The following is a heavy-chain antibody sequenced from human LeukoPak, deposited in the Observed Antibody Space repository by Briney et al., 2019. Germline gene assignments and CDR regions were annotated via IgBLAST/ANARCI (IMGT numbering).Heavy chain of an antibody. V-gene: IGHV3-21*01. Sequence: GGSLRLSCAASGFTFSSYSMNWVRQAPGKGLEWVSSISSSSSYIYYADSVKGRFTISRDNAKNSLYLQMNSLRAEDTAVYYCARVRGSGWYVHYMDVWGKGTTVTVSS. J-gene: IGHJ6*03. D-gene: IGHD6-19*01. CDR1: GFTFSSYS. CDR2: ISSSSSYI. CDR3: ARVRGSGWYVHYMDV.